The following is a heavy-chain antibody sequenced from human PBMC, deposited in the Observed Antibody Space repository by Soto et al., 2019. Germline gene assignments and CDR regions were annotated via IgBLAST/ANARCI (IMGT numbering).Heavy chain of an antibody. CDR3: ARHSNRNYGLYYFDF. CDR2: IYYSGST. V-gene: IGHV4-59*08. D-gene: IGHD4-4*01. CDR1: GGSVSSYY. J-gene: IGHJ4*02. Sequence: PSETLSLTCTVSGGSVSSYYWGWIRQPPGKGLEWIGYIYYSGSTKYNPSLKSRVTMSVDTSNNQFSLKVSPVTAADTAVYYCARHSNRNYGLYYFDFWGLGALVTVSS.